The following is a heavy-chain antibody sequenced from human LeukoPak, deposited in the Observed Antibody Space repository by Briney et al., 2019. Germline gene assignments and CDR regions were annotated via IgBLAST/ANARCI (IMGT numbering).Heavy chain of an antibody. CDR2: INHSGST. J-gene: IGHJ4*02. V-gene: IGHV4-34*01. CDR3: ARDARYSSSWNYFDY. CDR1: GGSFSGYY. D-gene: IGHD6-13*01. Sequence: SETLSLTCAVYGGSFSGYYWSWIRQPPGKGLEWIGEINHSGSTNYNPSLKSRVTISVDTSKDQFSLKLSSVTAADTAVYFCARDARYSSSWNYFDYWGQGTLVTVSS.